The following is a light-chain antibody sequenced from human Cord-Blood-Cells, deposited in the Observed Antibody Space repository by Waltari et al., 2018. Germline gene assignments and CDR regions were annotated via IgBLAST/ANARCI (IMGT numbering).Light chain of an antibody. CDR2: GAS. V-gene: IGKV3-20*01. Sequence: EIVLTQSPGTPPLSPGERATLSCRASQSVSSSYLAWYQQNPGQAPRLLIYGASSRATGIPDRFSGSGSGTDFTLTISRLEPEDFAVYYCQQYGSSPRTFGQGTKVEIK. J-gene: IGKJ1*01. CDR3: QQYGSSPRT. CDR1: QSVSSSY.